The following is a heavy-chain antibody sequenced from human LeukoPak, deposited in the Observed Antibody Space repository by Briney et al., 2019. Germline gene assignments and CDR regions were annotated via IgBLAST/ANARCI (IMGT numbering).Heavy chain of an antibody. Sequence: GRSLRLSCAASGFTFSSYGMHWVRQAPGKGLEWVAVIWYDGSNKYYADSVKGRFTISRDNSKNTLYLQMNSLRAEDTAVYYCAKDSCSGGSCYPYFDYWGQGTLVTVSS. CDR2: IWYDGSNK. D-gene: IGHD2-15*01. CDR3: AKDSCSGGSCYPYFDY. CDR1: GFTFSSYG. J-gene: IGHJ4*02. V-gene: IGHV3-33*06.